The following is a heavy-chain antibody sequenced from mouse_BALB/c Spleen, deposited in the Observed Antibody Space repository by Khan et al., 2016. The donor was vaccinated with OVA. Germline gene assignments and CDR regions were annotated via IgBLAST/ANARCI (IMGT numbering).Heavy chain of an antibody. D-gene: IGHD1-1*01. J-gene: IGHJ3*01. CDR2: VSTGGSYT. CDR3: TRLAYYYDSKGFAY. V-gene: IGHV5-6*01. CDR1: GFTFSTYG. Sequence: EVKLLESGGDLVKPGGSLKLSCAASGFTFSTYGMSWVRQTPDKRLEWVATVSTGGSYTYYPDSVKGRFTISRDNAKNTLYLQMSGLKSEDTAMFYCTRLAYYYDSKGFAYWGQGTLVTVSA.